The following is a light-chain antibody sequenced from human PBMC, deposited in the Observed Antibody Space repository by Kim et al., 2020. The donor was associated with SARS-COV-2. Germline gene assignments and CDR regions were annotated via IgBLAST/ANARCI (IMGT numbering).Light chain of an antibody. CDR2: SNS. Sequence: GQRGTVACSGSSSNIGSETVNWYQQLPGTAPKLLIYSNSQRPSGVPDRFSGSKSGTSASLAIGGLQSEDEADYYCAAWDDSLTGWVFGGGTKLTVL. CDR1: SSNIGSET. V-gene: IGLV1-44*01. CDR3: AAWDDSLTGWV. J-gene: IGLJ3*02.